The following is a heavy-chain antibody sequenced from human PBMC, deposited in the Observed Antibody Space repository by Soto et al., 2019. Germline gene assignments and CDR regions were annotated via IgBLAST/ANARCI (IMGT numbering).Heavy chain of an antibody. V-gene: IGHV4-59*01. J-gene: IGHJ4*02. CDR1: GGSISGYY. Sequence: SETLSLTCTVSGGSISGYYWSWIRQPPGKGLEWIGYIYYSGSTNYNPSLKSRVTISVDTSKNQFSLKLSSVTAADTAVYYCARAPDVHIQLWPPYFDYWGQGTLVTVSS. CDR2: IYYSGST. CDR3: ARAPDVHIQLWPPYFDY. D-gene: IGHD5-18*01.